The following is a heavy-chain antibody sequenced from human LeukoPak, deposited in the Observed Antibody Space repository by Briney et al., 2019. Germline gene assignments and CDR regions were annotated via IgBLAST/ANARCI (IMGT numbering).Heavy chain of an antibody. V-gene: IGHV3-30*04. CDR1: GFTFSTYA. D-gene: IGHD2-15*01. CDR3: ASGPYCRGGTCYLPFDY. CDR2: ILYDGSNK. J-gene: IGHJ4*02. Sequence: GGSLRLSCAASGFTFSTYAMHRVRQAPGKGLEWVAVILYDGSNKYYADSVKGRFTISRDNSKNTLYLQMNSLRAEDTAVYYCASGPYCRGGTCYLPFDYWGQGTLVTVSS.